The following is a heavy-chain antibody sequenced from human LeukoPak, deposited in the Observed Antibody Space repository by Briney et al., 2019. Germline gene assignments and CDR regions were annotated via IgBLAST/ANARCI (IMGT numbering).Heavy chain of an antibody. CDR1: GFAFSSHA. CDR2: ISYDGSNK. J-gene: IGHJ4*02. CDR3: ARSPDVVVVPAAYYDY. Sequence: PGGSLRLSCAASGFAFSSHAMHWVRQAPGKGLEWVTLISYDGSNKYYADSVKGRFTISRDNSKNTVYLQMNSLRAEDTAVYYCARSPDVVVVPAAYYDYWGQGTLVTVSS. V-gene: IGHV3-30-3*01. D-gene: IGHD2-2*01.